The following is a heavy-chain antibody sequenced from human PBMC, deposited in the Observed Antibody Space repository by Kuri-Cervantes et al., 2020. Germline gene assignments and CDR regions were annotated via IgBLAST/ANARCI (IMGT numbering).Heavy chain of an antibody. CDR2: IWYDGSNK. J-gene: IGHJ3*02. D-gene: IGHD2-15*01. CDR3: ARDVGTVVVGALGAFDI. Sequence: GESLKISCAASGFTFSSYGMHWVRQAPGKGLEWVAVIWYDGSNKYYADSVKGRFTISRDNSKNTLYLQMNSLRAEDTAVYYCARDVGTVVVGALGAFDIWGQGTMVTVSS. CDR1: GFTFSSYG. V-gene: IGHV3-33*08.